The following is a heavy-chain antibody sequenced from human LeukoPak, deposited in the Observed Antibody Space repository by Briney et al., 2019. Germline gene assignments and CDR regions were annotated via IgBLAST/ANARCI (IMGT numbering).Heavy chain of an antibody. CDR1: EFTFSDYS. D-gene: IGHD6-19*01. V-gene: IGHV3-11*04. CDR3: ARQVGWRDASDM. J-gene: IGHJ3*02. Sequence: GGSLRLSCAASEFTFSDYSMSWIRQAPGKGLEWVSYISGRSSSIYHADSVKGRFTISRDNAKNSLYLQMSSLRAEDTAVYYCARQVGWRDASDMWGQGTVVTVSS. CDR2: ISGRSSSI.